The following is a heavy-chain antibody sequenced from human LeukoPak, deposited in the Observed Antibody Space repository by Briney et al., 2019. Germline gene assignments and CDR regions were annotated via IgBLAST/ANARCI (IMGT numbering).Heavy chain of an antibody. CDR1: GGTFSGYY. CDR3: ARHVGIVGATRPYYYYYMDV. J-gene: IGHJ6*03. CDR2: INHSGNT. Sequence: PSETLSLTCAVYGGTFSGYYWSWIRQPPGKGLEWIGEINHSGNTNYNPSLKSRVTISIDTSKNQFSLKLSSVTAADTAVYYCARHVGIVGATRPYYYYYMDVWGKGTTVTISS. V-gene: IGHV4-34*01. D-gene: IGHD1-26*01.